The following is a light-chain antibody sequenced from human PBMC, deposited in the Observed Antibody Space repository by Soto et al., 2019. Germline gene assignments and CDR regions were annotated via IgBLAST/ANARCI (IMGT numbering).Light chain of an antibody. CDR1: SSDVGSYNL. CDR3: SSYTSSSTWV. Sequence: QSVLTQPASVSGSPGQSITISCTGTSSDVGSYNLVSWYQHHPGKAPKLMIFEVSKRPSGVSNRFSGSKSGNTASLTISGLQAEDEADYYCSSYTSSSTWVFGGGTKLTVL. J-gene: IGLJ3*02. V-gene: IGLV2-14*02. CDR2: EVS.